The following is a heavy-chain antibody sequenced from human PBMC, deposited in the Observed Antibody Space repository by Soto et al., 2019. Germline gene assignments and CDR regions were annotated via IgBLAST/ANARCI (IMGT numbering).Heavy chain of an antibody. CDR3: ARDKVTIFGVVMTNYYYYYGMDV. J-gene: IGHJ6*02. CDR2: INPNSGGT. D-gene: IGHD3-3*01. CDR1: GYTFTGYY. Sequence: ASVKVSCKASGYTFTGYYMHWVRQAPGQGLEWMGWINPNSGGTNYAQKFQGRVTMTRDTSISTAYMELSRLRSDDTAVYYCARDKVTIFGVVMTNYYYYYGMDVWGQGTPVTVSS. V-gene: IGHV1-2*02.